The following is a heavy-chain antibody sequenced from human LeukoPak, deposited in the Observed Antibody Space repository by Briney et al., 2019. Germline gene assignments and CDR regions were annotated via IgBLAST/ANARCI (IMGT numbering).Heavy chain of an antibody. J-gene: IGHJ4*02. V-gene: IGHV4-59*12. Sequence: PSETLSLTCTVSGGSSSTYYWSWIRQPPGKGLEWIGYIYYTGSTNYNPSLKSRVTISVDTSKNQFSLKLSSVTAADTAVYYCARVQDSYYYDSSGYPLDYWGQGTLVTVSS. CDR1: GGSSSTYY. D-gene: IGHD3-22*01. CDR2: IYYTGST. CDR3: ARVQDSYYYDSSGYPLDY.